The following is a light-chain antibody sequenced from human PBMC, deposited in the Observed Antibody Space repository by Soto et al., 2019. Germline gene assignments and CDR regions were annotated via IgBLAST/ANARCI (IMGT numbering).Light chain of an antibody. Sequence: EIVLTQSPVTLSLSPGERATLSCRASQSVSNYLAWYQQKPGQAPRLLIFDASNRATGVPARFSGGGSGTDFTLTISSLEPEDFAVYYCQQRTNWPPSITFGQGTRLEMK. V-gene: IGKV3-11*01. CDR3: QQRTNWPPSIT. CDR1: QSVSNY. CDR2: DAS. J-gene: IGKJ5*01.